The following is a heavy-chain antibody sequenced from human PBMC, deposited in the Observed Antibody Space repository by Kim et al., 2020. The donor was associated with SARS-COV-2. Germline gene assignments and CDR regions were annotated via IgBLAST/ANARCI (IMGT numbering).Heavy chain of an antibody. CDR3: ARAGYYFYMDV. V-gene: IGHV4-59*01. CDR1: GGSISSYY. Sequence: SETLSLTCTVSGGSISSYYWSWIRQPPGKGLEWIGHIYYSGSTNSNPSLKSRVTISMDTYKNQFSLQLSSVSAADTAVYYCARAGYYFYMDVWGNGTTVT. J-gene: IGHJ6*03. CDR2: IYYSGST.